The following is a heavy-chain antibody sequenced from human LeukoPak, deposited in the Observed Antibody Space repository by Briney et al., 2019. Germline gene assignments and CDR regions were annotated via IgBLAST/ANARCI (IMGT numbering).Heavy chain of an antibody. CDR2: ISGSGGST. J-gene: IGHJ4*02. CDR1: GFTFTTYS. Sequence: GGSLRLSCAASGFTFTTYSMNWVRQAPGKGLEWVSAISGSGGSTYYADSVKDRFTISRDNSKNTLYLQMNSLRAEDTAVYYCAKPSSSWYRDGFDYWGQGTLVTVSS. D-gene: IGHD6-13*01. V-gene: IGHV3-23*01. CDR3: AKPSSSWYRDGFDY.